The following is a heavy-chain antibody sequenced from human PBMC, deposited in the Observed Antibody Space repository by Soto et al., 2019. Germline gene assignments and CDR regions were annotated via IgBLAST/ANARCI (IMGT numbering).Heavy chain of an antibody. J-gene: IGHJ4*02. V-gene: IGHV1-8*01. CDR2: MNPNSGNT. Sequence: EASVKVSCKASGYTFTSYDINWVRQATGQGLEWMGWMNPNSGNTGYAQKFQGRATMTRNTSISTAYMELSSLRSEDTAVYYCARGLRLRPYCTNGVCYPPRYYFDYWGQGTLVTVSS. CDR1: GYTFTSYD. CDR3: ARGLRLRPYCTNGVCYPPRYYFDY. D-gene: IGHD2-8*01.